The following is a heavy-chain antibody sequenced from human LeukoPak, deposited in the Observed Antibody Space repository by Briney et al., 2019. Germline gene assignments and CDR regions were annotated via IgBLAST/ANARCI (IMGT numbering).Heavy chain of an antibody. J-gene: IGHJ5*02. CDR2: IYTSGST. V-gene: IGHV4-4*07. CDR3: ARARIAAAGTRFDP. D-gene: IGHD6-13*01. CDR1: GGSISSYY. Sequence: SETLSLTCTVSGGSISSYYWSWIRQPAGKGLEWIGRIYTSGSTNYNPSLKSRVTMSVDTSKSQFSLKLSSVTAADTAVYYCARARIAAAGTRFDPWGQGTLVTVSS.